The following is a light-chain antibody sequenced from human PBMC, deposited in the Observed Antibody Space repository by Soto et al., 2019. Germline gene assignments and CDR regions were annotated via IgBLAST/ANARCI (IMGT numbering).Light chain of an antibody. CDR3: QQSYDMPWT. CDR2: AAH. V-gene: IGKV1-39*01. Sequence: DIQMTQTPSSLSASVGDTVTITCRASQSISTYLSWYQQKAGKAPKLLIYAAHTLETGVPSRFSGSGSGTDFTLTISSLQPEDFAAYFCQQSYDMPWTFGQGTKVDNK. J-gene: IGKJ1*01. CDR1: QSISTY.